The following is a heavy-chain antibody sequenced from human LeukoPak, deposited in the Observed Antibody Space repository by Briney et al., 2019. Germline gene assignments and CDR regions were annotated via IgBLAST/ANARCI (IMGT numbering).Heavy chain of an antibody. Sequence: SETLSLTCTVSGGSISSGGYYWSWIRQPPGKGLEWIGYINHSGRTYYNPSLKSRVTISVDTSKNQFSLKLSSVTAADTAVYYCARVRASSSWASDYWGQGTLVTVSS. CDR1: GGSISSGGYY. CDR2: INHSGRT. J-gene: IGHJ4*02. CDR3: ARVRASSSWASDY. V-gene: IGHV4-30-2*01. D-gene: IGHD6-13*01.